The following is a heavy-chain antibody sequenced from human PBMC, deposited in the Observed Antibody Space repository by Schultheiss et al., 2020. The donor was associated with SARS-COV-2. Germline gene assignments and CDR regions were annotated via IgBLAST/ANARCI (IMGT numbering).Heavy chain of an antibody. J-gene: IGHJ6*02. CDR3: ARGATTNYGDGMDV. Sequence: GESLKISCKASGYTFTSYDINWVRQATGQGLEWMGWMNPNSGNTGYAQKFQGRVTMTRNTSISTAYMELSSLRSEDTAVYYCARGATTNYGDGMDVWGQGTTVTVSS. D-gene: IGHD1-7*01. V-gene: IGHV1-8*01. CDR1: GYTFTSYD. CDR2: MNPNSGNT.